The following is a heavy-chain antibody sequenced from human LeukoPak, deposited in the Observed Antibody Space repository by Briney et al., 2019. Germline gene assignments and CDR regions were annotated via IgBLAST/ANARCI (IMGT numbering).Heavy chain of an antibody. CDR3: AKGPAANSYGSFDY. CDR1: GFIFSNYA. Sequence: GGSLRLSCAGAGFIFSNYAMSWVRQTRGKGLEWVSSISGSGGNTYYRDSVKGRFTISRDSSKNTVYLQMNSLRAEDTAVYLCAKGPAANSYGSFDYWGQGTLVTVSS. CDR2: ISGSGGNT. J-gene: IGHJ4*02. D-gene: IGHD5-18*01. V-gene: IGHV3-23*01.